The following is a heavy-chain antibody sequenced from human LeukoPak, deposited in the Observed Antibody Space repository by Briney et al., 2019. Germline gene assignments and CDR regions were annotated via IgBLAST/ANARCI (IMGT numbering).Heavy chain of an antibody. V-gene: IGHV3-23*01. Sequence: GGSLRLSCAAAGFTFSSYALSWVRQAPGKGLEWVSALSGGADCIYYADSVKGRFTISRDNSKNTLYLQMNSLRPDDTAVYYCAKFSYGDYVAWGQGTLVIVSS. CDR3: AKFSYGDYVA. D-gene: IGHD4-17*01. J-gene: IGHJ5*02. CDR2: LSGGADCI. CDR1: GFTFSSYA.